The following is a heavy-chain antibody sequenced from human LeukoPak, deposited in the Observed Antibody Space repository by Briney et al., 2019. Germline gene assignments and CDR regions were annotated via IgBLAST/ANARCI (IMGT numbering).Heavy chain of an antibody. CDR2: MNPNSGGT. J-gene: IGHJ4*02. V-gene: IGHV1-2*02. D-gene: IGHD6-19*01. CDR1: GYTFTGYY. Sequence: ASVKVSCKASGYTFTGYYMHWVRQAPGQGLEWMGWMNPNSGGTNYAQKFQGRVTMTRDTSISTAYMELSRLRSDDTAVYYCAREGDGAVAVTYWGQGTLVTVSS. CDR3: AREGDGAVAVTY.